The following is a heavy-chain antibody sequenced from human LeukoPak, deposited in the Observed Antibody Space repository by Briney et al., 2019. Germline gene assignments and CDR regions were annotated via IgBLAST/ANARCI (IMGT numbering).Heavy chain of an antibody. J-gene: IGHJ4*02. V-gene: IGHV4-30-4*01. CDR3: AREGYDILTGYYYFDY. CDR2: IYYSGST. Sequence: SETLSLTCTVSGGSISSGDYYWSWIRQPPGKGLEWIGYIYYSGSTYYNPSLKSRVTISVDTSKTQFSLKLSSVTAADTAVYYCAREGYDILTGYYYFDYWGQGTLVTVSS. D-gene: IGHD3-9*01. CDR1: GGSISSGDYY.